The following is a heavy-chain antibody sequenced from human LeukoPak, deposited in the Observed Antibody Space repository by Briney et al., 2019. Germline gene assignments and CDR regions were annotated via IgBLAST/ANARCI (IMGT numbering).Heavy chain of an antibody. J-gene: IGHJ6*02. D-gene: IGHD1-26*01. CDR2: INHSGST. Sequence: SETLSLTCAVYGGSFSGYYWSWIRQPPGKELEWIGEINHSGSTNYNPSLKSRVTISVDTSKNQFSLKLSSVTAADTAVYYCARGPDPGKVGAAIYYYYGMDVWGQGTTVTVSS. CDR1: GGSFSGYY. CDR3: ARGPDPGKVGAAIYYYYGMDV. V-gene: IGHV4-34*01.